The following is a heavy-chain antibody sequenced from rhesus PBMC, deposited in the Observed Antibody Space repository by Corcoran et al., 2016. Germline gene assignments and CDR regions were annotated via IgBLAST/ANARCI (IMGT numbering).Heavy chain of an antibody. CDR2: IYRDDDT. CDR3: ARRRSSGWPVGYYFDY. D-gene: IGHD6-31*01. CDR1: GFSLTTSGMG. J-gene: IGHJ4*01. Sequence: QVTLKESGPALVKPTQTLTLTCTFSGFSLTTSGMGVGWIRQPPGTALEWLALIYRDDDTRYNSSLRSRLTISRDTSKSQVVLTMTDMDPVDTATYYCARRRSSGWPVGYYFDYWGQGLLVTVSS. V-gene: IGHV2-174*01.